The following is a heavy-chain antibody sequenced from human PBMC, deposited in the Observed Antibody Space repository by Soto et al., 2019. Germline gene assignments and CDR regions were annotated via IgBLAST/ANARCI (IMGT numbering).Heavy chain of an antibody. CDR3: ARSREGYNLTPIDR. J-gene: IGHJ4*02. D-gene: IGHD5-12*01. CDR1: TGSTNSFY. CDR2: FFYTGST. Sequence: QVQLQVSGPGLVKPSATLSLSCTVSTGSTNSFYWSWIRQPPGKGLQWLGYFFYTGSTNHNPSLKSRVTISYEMSSTKFTLSLSSLTAADTAMYYCARSREGYNLTPIDRGGQGLRVTVSS. V-gene: IGHV4-59*01.